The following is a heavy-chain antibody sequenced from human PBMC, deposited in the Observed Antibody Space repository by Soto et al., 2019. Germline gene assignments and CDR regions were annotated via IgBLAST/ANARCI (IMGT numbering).Heavy chain of an antibody. J-gene: IGHJ4*02. D-gene: IGHD3-16*01. CDR3: ARDRPRQRVGENFANDY. CDR1: GFTFSSYA. V-gene: IGHV3-30-3*01. Sequence: QVQLVESGGGVVQPGRSLRLSCAASGFTFSSYAMHWVRQAPGKGLEWVAVISYDGSNKYYADSVKGRFTISRDNSKNTLYVQMNSLRAEDTAVYYCARDRPRQRVGENFANDYWGQGTLVTVSS. CDR2: ISYDGSNK.